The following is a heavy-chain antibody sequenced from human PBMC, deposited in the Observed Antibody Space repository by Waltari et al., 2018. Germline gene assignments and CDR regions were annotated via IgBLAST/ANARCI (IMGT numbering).Heavy chain of an antibody. Sequence: EVQLVESGGGLVKPGGSLRLSCAASGFTFSSYSMNWVRQAPGKGLEWVSSISSSSSYIYYTDSVKGRFTISRDNAKNSLYLQMNSLRAEDTAVYYCARAAARYYYYGMDVWGQGTTVTVSS. D-gene: IGHD6-6*01. V-gene: IGHV3-21*01. CDR2: ISSSSSYI. J-gene: IGHJ6*02. CDR3: ARAAARYYYYGMDV. CDR1: GFTFSSYS.